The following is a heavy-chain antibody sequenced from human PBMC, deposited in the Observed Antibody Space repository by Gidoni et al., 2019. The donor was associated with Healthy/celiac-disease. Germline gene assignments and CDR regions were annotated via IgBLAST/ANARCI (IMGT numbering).Heavy chain of an antibody. CDR3: ARDQVRGANYYDSSGRDWYFDL. CDR1: GGSVSSGSYY. CDR2: IYYSGST. D-gene: IGHD3-22*01. Sequence: QVQLQESGPGLVKPSETLSLTCTVSGGSVSSGSYYWSWIRQPPGKGLEWIGYIYYSGSTNYNPSLKSRVTISVDTSKNQFSLKLSSVTAADTAVYYCARDQVRGANYYDSSGRDWYFDLWGRGTLVTVSS. J-gene: IGHJ2*01. V-gene: IGHV4-61*01.